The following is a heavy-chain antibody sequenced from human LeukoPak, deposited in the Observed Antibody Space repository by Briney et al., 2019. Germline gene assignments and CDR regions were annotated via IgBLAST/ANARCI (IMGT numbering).Heavy chain of an antibody. J-gene: IGHJ4*02. CDR1: GFTFSSYE. CDR3: ARGYSSGWCLGY. Sequence: GGSLRLSCAASGFTFSSYEMNWVRQAPGKGLGWVSYISSSGSTIYYADSVKGRFTISRDNAKNSLYLQMNSLRAEDTAVYYCARGYSSGWCLGYWGQGTLVTVSS. D-gene: IGHD6-19*01. CDR2: ISSSGSTI. V-gene: IGHV3-48*03.